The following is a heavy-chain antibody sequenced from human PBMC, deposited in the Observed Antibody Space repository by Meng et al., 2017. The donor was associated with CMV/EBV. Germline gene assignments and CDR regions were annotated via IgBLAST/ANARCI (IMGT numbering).Heavy chain of an antibody. CDR1: GYSISSGYY. CDR3: ARVTPSIVGATSFDY. CDR2: IYHSGST. V-gene: IGHV4-38-2*02. Sequence: SETLSLTCTVSGYSISSGYYWGWIRPPPGKGLEWIGSIYHSGSTYYNPSLKSRVTISVDTSKNQFSLNLTSVTAADTAVYYCARVTPSIVGATSFDYWGQGTLVTVSS. D-gene: IGHD1-26*01. J-gene: IGHJ4*02.